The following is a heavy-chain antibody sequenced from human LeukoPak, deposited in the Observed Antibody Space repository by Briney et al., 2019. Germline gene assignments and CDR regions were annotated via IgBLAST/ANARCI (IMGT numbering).Heavy chain of an antibody. J-gene: IGHJ3*02. D-gene: IGHD3-3*01. CDR2: ISSYNDNT. Sequence: ASVKVSCKASGYTFSNYGISWVRQAPGQGLEWMGWISSYNDNTNYAQKLQGRVTMTTDTSTSTAYMELRSLRSDDTAVYYCASWLGGFLGVFDIGAKGKRATVSS. CDR3: ASWLGGFLGVFDI. CDR1: GYTFSNYG. V-gene: IGHV1-18*01.